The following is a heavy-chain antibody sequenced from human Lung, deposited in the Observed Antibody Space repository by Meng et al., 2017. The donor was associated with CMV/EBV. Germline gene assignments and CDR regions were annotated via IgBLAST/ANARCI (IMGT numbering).Heavy chain of an antibody. V-gene: IGHV3-30*04. CDR1: GFTFSHYA. CDR3: ASEWDYIWNAGGSYQRAFDF. Sequence: SLKISXAASGFTFSHYAMHWVRQAPGKGLDWVTVISYDGRNKYYADSVKGRFTISRDNSRNTLYLQMNSLRPEDTGVYYCASEWDYIWNAGGSYQRAFDFWGQGTLVTVSS. CDR2: ISYDGRNK. D-gene: IGHD1-1*01. J-gene: IGHJ3*01.